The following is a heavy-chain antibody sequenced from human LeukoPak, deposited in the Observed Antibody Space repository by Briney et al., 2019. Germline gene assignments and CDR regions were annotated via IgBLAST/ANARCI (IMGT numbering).Heavy chain of an antibody. V-gene: IGHV1-18*01. Sequence: ASVKVSCKASGYTFTSYGISWVRQAPGQGLEWMGWISAYNGNTNYAQKLQGRVTMTTDTSTSTAYMELRSLRSDDTAVYYCARARQAGYYDSSGYYYAWGQGTLVTVSS. CDR2: ISAYNGNT. CDR3: ARARQAGYYDSSGYYYA. D-gene: IGHD3-22*01. J-gene: IGHJ4*02. CDR1: GYTFTSYG.